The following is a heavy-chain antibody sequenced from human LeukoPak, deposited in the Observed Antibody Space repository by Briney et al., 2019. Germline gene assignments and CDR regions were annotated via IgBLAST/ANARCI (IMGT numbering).Heavy chain of an antibody. Sequence: SETLSLTCAVYGGSFSGYYWSWIRQPPGKGLEWIGEINHSGSTNYNPSLKSRVTISVDTSKNQFSLKLSSVTAADTAVYYCARGYGSGSYYNVHALDIWGQGTMVTVSS. CDR2: INHSGST. CDR1: GGSFSGYY. V-gene: IGHV4-34*01. CDR3: ARGYGSGSYYNVHALDI. J-gene: IGHJ3*02. D-gene: IGHD3-10*01.